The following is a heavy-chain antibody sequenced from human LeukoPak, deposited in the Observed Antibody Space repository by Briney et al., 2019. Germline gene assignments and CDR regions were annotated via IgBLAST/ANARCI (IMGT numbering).Heavy chain of an antibody. D-gene: IGHD2-15*01. CDR1: GFTFDDYG. CDR3: AREYCSGGSCYYYYYYVDV. V-gene: IGHV3-20*04. J-gene: IGHJ6*03. Sequence: GGSLRLSCAASGFTFDDYGMSWVRQAPGKGLEWVSGINWNGGSTGYADSVKGRFTISRDNAKNSLYLQMNSLRAEDTALYYCAREYCSGGSCYYYYYYVDVWGKGTTVTVSS. CDR2: INWNGGST.